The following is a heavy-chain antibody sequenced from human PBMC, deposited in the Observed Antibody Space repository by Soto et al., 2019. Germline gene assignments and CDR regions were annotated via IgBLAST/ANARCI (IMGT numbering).Heavy chain of an antibody. D-gene: IGHD7-27*01. CDR3: ARAKFESTGWHQFDI. CDR2: AYYSGST. V-gene: IGHV4-59*12. J-gene: IGHJ4*02. Sequence: PSETLSLTCTVAGGSISSCYWSWIRQPPGKGLEWIGYAYYSGSTNYNPSLKNRVIILVDTSKNQFSLSLSSVTAADTAVYYCARAKFESTGWHQFDIWGQGTLVTVSS. CDR1: GGSISSCY.